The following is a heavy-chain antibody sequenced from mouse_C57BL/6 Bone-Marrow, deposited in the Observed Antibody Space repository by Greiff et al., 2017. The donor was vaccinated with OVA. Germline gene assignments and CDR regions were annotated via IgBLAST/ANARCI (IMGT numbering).Heavy chain of an antibody. CDR1: GYSITSGYY. J-gene: IGHJ4*01. CDR3: ARGEGITTDDYAMDY. D-gene: IGHD1-1*01. CDR2: ISYDGSN. V-gene: IGHV3-6*01. Sequence: DVKLEESGPGLVKPSQSLSLTCSVTGYSITSGYYWNWIRQFPGNKLEWMGYISYDGSNNYNPSPKNRISITRDTSKNQFFLKLNSVTTEDTATYYCARGEGITTDDYAMDYWGQGTSVTVSS.